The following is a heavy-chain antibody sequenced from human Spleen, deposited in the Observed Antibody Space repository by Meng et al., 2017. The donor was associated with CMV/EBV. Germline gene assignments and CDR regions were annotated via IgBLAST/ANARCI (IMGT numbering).Heavy chain of an antibody. CDR3: ARDPYYVSYYYSGMDV. J-gene: IGHJ6*02. V-gene: IGHV1-2*02. D-gene: IGHD3-10*02. CDR1: GYTFIGYY. Sequence: ASVKVSCKASGYTFIGYYIHWVRQAPGQGLEWMGWIHPNSGDTNYAQKFQGRVTMTRDRSISTAYMEMSGLISDATAIDYCARDPYYVSYYYSGMDVWGQGTTVTVSS. CDR2: IHPNSGDT.